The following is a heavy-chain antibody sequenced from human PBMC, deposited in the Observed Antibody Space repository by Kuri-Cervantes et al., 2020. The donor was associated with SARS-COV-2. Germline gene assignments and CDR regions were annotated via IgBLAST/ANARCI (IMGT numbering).Heavy chain of an antibody. J-gene: IGHJ4*02. D-gene: IGHD6-19*01. CDR2: ISGSGDST. CDR3: AKTVAGTGMDY. CDR1: GFTFEDYA. Sequence: GESLKISCAASGFTFEDYAMHWVRQAPGKGLEWVSAISGSGDSTYYADPVKGRFPISRDNSENTLYLQMNSLRAEDTAVYYCAKTVAGTGMDYWGQGTLVTVSS. V-gene: IGHV3-23*01.